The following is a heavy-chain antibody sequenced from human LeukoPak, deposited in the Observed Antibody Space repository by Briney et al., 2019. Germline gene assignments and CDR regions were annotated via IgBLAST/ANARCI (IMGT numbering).Heavy chain of an antibody. J-gene: IGHJ4*02. CDR3: TTTLRFLEWPKGTFHY. D-gene: IGHD3-3*01. V-gene: IGHV3-23*01. CDR2: ISGGGSSA. CDR1: GFTFSNYG. Sequence: PGGSLRLSYAASGFTFSNYGMSWVRQAPGKGLQWVSAISGGGSSADYADSVKGRFTISRANSKNTLYLQMNSLRTEDTALYYCTTTLRFLEWPKGTFHYWGQGTLVTVSS.